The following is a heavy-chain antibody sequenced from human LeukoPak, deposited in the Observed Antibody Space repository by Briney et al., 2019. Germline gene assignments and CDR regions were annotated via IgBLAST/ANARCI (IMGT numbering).Heavy chain of an antibody. CDR2: INPGGSHI. J-gene: IGHJ5*02. Sequence: GESLKISCKGSGYSFTNYWIAWVRQMPGKGLEWMGAINPGGSHIRYSPSFQGQVTISTDKSISTAYPQWSSLKASDTAIYYCARKNPTALRNNWFDPWGQGTLVTVSS. CDR3: ARKNPTALRNNWFDP. V-gene: IGHV5-51*01. CDR1: GYSFTNYW. D-gene: IGHD5-18*01.